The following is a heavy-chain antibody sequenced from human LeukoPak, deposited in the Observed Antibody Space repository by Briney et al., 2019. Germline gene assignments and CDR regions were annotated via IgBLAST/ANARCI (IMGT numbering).Heavy chain of an antibody. CDR3: ARASVAKFDY. D-gene: IGHD3-10*01. Sequence: SETLSLTCTVSGGSISSYYWSWIRQPPGKGLEWIGYIYYSGSTNYNPSLKSRVTISVDTSKNQFSLKLSSVTAADTAVYYCARASVAKFDYWGQGTLVTVSS. V-gene: IGHV4-59*01. J-gene: IGHJ4*02. CDR2: IYYSGST. CDR1: GGSISSYY.